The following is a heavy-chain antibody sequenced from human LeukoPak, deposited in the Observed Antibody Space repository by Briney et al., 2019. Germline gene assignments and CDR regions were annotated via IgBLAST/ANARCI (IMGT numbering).Heavy chain of an antibody. CDR1: GFTFSSYA. CDR3: AKEPEKSDPYYYDSSGPVGAFDI. D-gene: IGHD3-22*01. V-gene: IGHV3-23*01. CDR2: ISGSGGNT. J-gene: IGHJ3*02. Sequence: GGSLRLSCAASGFTFSSYAMSWVRQAPGKGLEWVPAISGSGGNTYYADSVKGRFTISRDNSRNTLYLQMNSLRAEDTAVYYCAKEPEKSDPYYYDSSGPVGAFDIGGQGTMVTVSS.